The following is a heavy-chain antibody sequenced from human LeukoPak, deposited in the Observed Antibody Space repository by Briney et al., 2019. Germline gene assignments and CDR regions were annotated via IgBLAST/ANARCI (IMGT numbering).Heavy chain of an antibody. V-gene: IGHV4-4*07. CDR1: GGSISGYY. CDR3: ARMGSSIPFDY. J-gene: IGHJ4*02. D-gene: IGHD6-19*01. Sequence: SETLSLTCSVSGGSISGYYWSWIRQPAGKGLEWIGRFYISGSTDLNPSLESRVTMSVDTSKNQFSLILTSVTAADTGVYYCARMGSSIPFDYWGQGILVTVSS. CDR2: FYISGST.